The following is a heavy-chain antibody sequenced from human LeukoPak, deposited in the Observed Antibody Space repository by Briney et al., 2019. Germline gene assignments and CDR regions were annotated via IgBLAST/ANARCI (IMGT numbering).Heavy chain of an antibody. J-gene: IGHJ4*02. V-gene: IGHV4-38-2*01. Sequence: GSLRLSCAASGFTFSNAWMSWVRQAPGKGLEWIGSIYHSGSTYYNPSLKSRVTISVDTSKNQFSLKLSSVTAADTAVYYCATRARDGYNDYWGQGTLVTVSS. D-gene: IGHD5-24*01. CDR2: IYHSGST. CDR1: GFTFSNAW. CDR3: ATRARDGYNDY.